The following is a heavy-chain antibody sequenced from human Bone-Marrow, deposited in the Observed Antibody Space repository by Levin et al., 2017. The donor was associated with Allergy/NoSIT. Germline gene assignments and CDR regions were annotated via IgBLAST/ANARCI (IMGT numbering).Heavy chain of an antibody. V-gene: IGHV3-7*01. CDR2: IRGDENEI. CDR3: VRDIDYGGNFDH. D-gene: IGHD4-23*01. J-gene: IGHJ4*02. CDR1: GFTFNNYW. Sequence: GGSLRLSCVVSGFTFNNYWMAWVRQAPGKGLEWVANIRGDENEIYYVDSVEGRFTISRDNAKNLLFLQMTGLRVEDTAVYYCVRDIDYGGNFDHWGRGTLVTVSS.